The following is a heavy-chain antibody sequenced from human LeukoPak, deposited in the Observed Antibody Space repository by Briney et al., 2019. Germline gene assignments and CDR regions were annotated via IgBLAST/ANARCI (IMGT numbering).Heavy chain of an antibody. D-gene: IGHD2-2*01. CDR1: GGSISSHY. Sequence: SETLSLTCTVSGGSISSHYWSWIRQPPGKGLEWIGYIYYSGSTNYNPSLKSRVTISVDTSKNQFSLKLSSVTAADTAVYFCARSFCRSDSCYYFDYWGQGTVVTVSS. V-gene: IGHV4-59*08. CDR3: ARSFCRSDSCYYFDY. J-gene: IGHJ4*02. CDR2: IYYSGST.